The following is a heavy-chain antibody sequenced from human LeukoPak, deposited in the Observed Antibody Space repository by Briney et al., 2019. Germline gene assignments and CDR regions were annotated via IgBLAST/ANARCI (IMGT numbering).Heavy chain of an antibody. J-gene: IGHJ4*02. D-gene: IGHD6-19*01. Sequence: GGSLRLSCAASGFTFSSYAMSWVRQAPGKGLEWVSTIRGSGGSTYYADSVKGRFTISRDNSKNTLYLQMNSLGAEDTAVYYCAKAVLSSGWSKNDYWGQGTLVTVSS. CDR1: GFTFSSYA. V-gene: IGHV3-23*01. CDR3: AKAVLSSGWSKNDY. CDR2: IRGSGGST.